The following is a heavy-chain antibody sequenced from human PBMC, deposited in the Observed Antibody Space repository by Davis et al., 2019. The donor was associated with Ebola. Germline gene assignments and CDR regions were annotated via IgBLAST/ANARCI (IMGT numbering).Heavy chain of an antibody. CDR2: INHSGST. D-gene: IGHD3-10*01. Sequence: ESLKISCAASGFTFSSYSMNWIRQPPGKGLEWIGEINHSGSTNYNPSLKSRVTISVDTSKNQFSLKLSSVTAADTAVYYCARRPLYYYGSGSWSWFDPWGQGTLVTVSS. V-gene: IGHV4-34*01. CDR1: GFTFSSYS. J-gene: IGHJ5*02. CDR3: ARRPLYYYGSGSWSWFDP.